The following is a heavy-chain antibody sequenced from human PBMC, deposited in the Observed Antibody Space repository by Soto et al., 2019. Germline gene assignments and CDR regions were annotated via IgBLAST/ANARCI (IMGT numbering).Heavy chain of an antibody. CDR2: INPSGGST. J-gene: IGHJ6*02. V-gene: IGHV1-46*01. CDR1: GYTFTRYY. D-gene: IGHD3-22*01. Sequence: QVQLVQAGAEVKKPGASVKVSCKASGYTFTRYYMHWVRQAPGQGRAWMGIINPSGGSTSYAQKFQGRVPMTRDTSTSTVYMELSSLRSEDTAVYYCAADSSGFMDVWGHGTTVTVSS. CDR3: AADSSGFMDV.